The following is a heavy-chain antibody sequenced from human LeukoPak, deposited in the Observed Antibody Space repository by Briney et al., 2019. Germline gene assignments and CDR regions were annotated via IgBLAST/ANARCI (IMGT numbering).Heavy chain of an antibody. J-gene: IGHJ1*01. CDR2: ISVSGGTT. D-gene: IGHD2-8*02. V-gene: IGHV3-23*01. CDR3: TKTGERTESFQH. Sequence: GGPLRLSCAASGFTFGSYAMNWVRQAPGKGLAWVSAISVSGGTTFYADSVKGRFTVSRDNSKNTLYLQMNSLRAEDTAIYYCTKTGERTESFQHWGQGTLVTVSS. CDR1: GFTFGSYA.